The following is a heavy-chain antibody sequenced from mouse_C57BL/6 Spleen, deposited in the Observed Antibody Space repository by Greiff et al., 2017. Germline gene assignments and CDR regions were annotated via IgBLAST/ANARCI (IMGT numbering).Heavy chain of an antibody. V-gene: IGHV1-15*01. Sequence: QVQLQQSGAELVRPGASVTLSCKASGYTFTDYEMHWVKQTPVHGLEWIGAIDPETGGTAYNQKFKGKAILTADKSSSPAYMELRSLTSEDSAVYYCTRSGSYAMDYWGQGTSVTVSS. D-gene: IGHD3-1*01. CDR1: GYTFTDYE. J-gene: IGHJ4*01. CDR2: IDPETGGT. CDR3: TRSGSYAMDY.